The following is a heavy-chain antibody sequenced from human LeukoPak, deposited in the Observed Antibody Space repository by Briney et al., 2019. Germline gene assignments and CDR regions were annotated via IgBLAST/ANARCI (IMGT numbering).Heavy chain of an antibody. CDR1: GFTCSSYW. CDR2: INSDGSST. V-gene: IGHV3-74*01. Sequence: GGSLTLSCAASGFTCSSYWMHWLRQARGKGLVWVSRINSDGSSTSYADSVKGRFTISRDNAKNTLSLQMNNLRAEDTAVYYCATVVPAAIYWGQGTLVTVSS. D-gene: IGHD2-2*01. J-gene: IGHJ4*02. CDR3: ATVVPAAIY.